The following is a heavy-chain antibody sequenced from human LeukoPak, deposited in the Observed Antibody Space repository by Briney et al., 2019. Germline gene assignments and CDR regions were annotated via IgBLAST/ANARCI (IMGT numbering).Heavy chain of an antibody. Sequence: GGSLRLSCAASGFIFSNHYMTWIRQAPGKGLEWLSYISSSSSTRSYAHSVEGRFIISRDNAKSSLYLQMNSLSADDTAVYYCARATVGSNCYGVDVWGQGTTVTVSS. CDR3: ARATVGSNCYGVDV. V-gene: IGHV3-11*01. CDR2: ISSSSSTR. D-gene: IGHD4-23*01. J-gene: IGHJ6*02. CDR1: GFIFSNHY.